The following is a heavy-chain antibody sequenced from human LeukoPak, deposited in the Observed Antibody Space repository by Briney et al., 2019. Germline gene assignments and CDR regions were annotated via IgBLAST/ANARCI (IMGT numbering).Heavy chain of an antibody. CDR1: GGFISSEY. D-gene: IGHD2-21*01. CDR2: IYSSGSS. J-gene: IGHJ3*02. Sequence: PSETLSLTRTAAGGFISSEYWSWIRQPAGKGLEWIGRIYSSGSSNYNPSLKIRVTMSVDTSKSQFSLKLSSVTAADTAVYYCARRIPQDGGNAFDIWGQGTMVTVSS. V-gene: IGHV4-4*07. CDR3: ARRIPQDGGNAFDI.